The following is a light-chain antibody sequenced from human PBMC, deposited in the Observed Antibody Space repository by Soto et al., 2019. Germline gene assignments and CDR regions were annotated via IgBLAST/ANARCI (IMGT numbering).Light chain of an antibody. J-gene: IGKJ2*01. CDR3: QQYGSSSYT. V-gene: IGKV3-20*01. Sequence: EIVLTQSPATLSLSPGERATLSCRASQSVSSHLAWYQQKSGQAPRLLIYGASSRATGIPDRFSGSGSGTDFTLTISRLEPEDFAVYYCQQYGSSSYTFGQGTKLEIK. CDR2: GAS. CDR1: QSVSSH.